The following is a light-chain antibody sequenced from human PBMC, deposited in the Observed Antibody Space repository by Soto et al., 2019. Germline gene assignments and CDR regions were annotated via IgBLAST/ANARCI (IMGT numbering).Light chain of an antibody. Sequence: DVQLTQSPTFLSASVGDRVTITCRASQYISSHLAWYQQIPGKGPKLLIYAASTLRSGVPSRFSGSGSGTDFTLAISSLQPEDFATYYCQQVNGYPHTFGQGTKLEIK. CDR2: AAS. V-gene: IGKV1-9*01. CDR1: QYISSH. J-gene: IGKJ2*01. CDR3: QQVNGYPHT.